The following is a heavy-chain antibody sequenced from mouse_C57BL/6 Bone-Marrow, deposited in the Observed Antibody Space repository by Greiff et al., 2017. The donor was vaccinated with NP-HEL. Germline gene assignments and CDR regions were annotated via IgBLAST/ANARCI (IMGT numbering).Heavy chain of an antibody. CDR3: AISSSSYYWYFDV. J-gene: IGHJ1*03. V-gene: IGHV1-74*01. CDR2: IHPSDSDT. D-gene: IGHD1-1*01. CDR1: GYTFTSYW. Sequence: QVQLQQPGAELVKPGASVKVSCKASGYTFTSYWMHWVKQRPGQGLEWIGRIHPSDSDTTYNQKFKGKATLPVDKSTSTAYMQHSSLTSEYSAVYYCAISSSSYYWYFDVWGTGTTVTVSS.